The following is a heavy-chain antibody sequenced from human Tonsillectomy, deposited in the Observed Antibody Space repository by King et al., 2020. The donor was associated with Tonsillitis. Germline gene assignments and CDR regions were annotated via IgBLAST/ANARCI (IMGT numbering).Heavy chain of an antibody. CDR2: ISGSGGST. J-gene: IGHJ4*02. V-gene: IGHV3-23*04. CDR3: AKAQYYYDSSGYYHGRRGFDY. Sequence: VQLVESGGGLVQPGGSLRLSCAASGFTFSSYAMSWVRQAPGKGLEWVSAISGSGGSTYYADSVKGRFTISRDNSKNTLYLQMNSLRAEDTAVYYCAKAQYYYDSSGYYHGRRGFDYWGQGTLVTVSS. CDR1: GFTFSSYA. D-gene: IGHD3-22*01.